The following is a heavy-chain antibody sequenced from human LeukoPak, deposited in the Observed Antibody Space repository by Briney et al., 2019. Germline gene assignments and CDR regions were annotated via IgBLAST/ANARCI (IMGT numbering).Heavy chain of an antibody. J-gene: IGHJ4*02. CDR1: GGTFSSYA. CDR2: IIPIFGTA. Sequence: SVKVSCKASGGTFSSYAISWVRQAPGQGLEWMGRIIPIFGTANYAQKFQGRVTITTDESTSTAYMELSSLRSEDTAVYYRARDLQGEADYWGQGTLVTVSS. CDR3: ARDLQGEADY. V-gene: IGHV1-69*05.